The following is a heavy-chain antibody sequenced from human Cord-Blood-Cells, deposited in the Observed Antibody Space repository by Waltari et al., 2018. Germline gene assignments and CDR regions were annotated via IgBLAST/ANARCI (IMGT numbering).Heavy chain of an antibody. V-gene: IGHV4-59*08. Sequence: QVQLQESGPGLVKPSETLSLTCTVSGGSIGSYYWRWIRQPPGKGLEWIGYIYYSGSTNYNPSLKSRVTISVDTSKNQFSLKLSSVTAADTAVYYCARHYCSGGSCFDIWGQGTMVTVSS. CDR1: GGSIGSYY. CDR2: IYYSGST. CDR3: ARHYCSGGSCFDI. D-gene: IGHD2-15*01. J-gene: IGHJ3*02.